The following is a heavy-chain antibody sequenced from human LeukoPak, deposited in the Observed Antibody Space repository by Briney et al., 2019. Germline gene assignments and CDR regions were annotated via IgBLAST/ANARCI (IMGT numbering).Heavy chain of an antibody. Sequence: SETLSLTCTVSGGSISSYQWSWIRQPPGKGLEWIGNIYYSGSANYNPSLKSRVTISVDTSKNQFSLKLSSVTAADTAVYYCARGGRDGYMDYDYWGQGTLVTVSS. CDR1: GGSISSYQ. V-gene: IGHV4-59*01. CDR2: IYYSGSA. J-gene: IGHJ4*02. D-gene: IGHD5-24*01. CDR3: ARGGRDGYMDYDY.